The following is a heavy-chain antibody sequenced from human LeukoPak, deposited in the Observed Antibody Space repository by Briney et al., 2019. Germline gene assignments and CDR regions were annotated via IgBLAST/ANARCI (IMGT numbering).Heavy chain of an antibody. Sequence: SGPTLVNPTQTLTLACTFSGFSLSTSGVGVGWIRQPPGKALEWLALIYWDDDKRYSPSLKSRPTITKDTSKNQVVLTMTNMDPVDTATYYCARDCSGGSCYIWGWFDPWGQGTLVTVSS. V-gene: IGHV2-5*02. CDR2: IYWDDDK. D-gene: IGHD2-15*01. CDR1: GFSLSTSGVG. CDR3: ARDCSGGSCYIWGWFDP. J-gene: IGHJ5*02.